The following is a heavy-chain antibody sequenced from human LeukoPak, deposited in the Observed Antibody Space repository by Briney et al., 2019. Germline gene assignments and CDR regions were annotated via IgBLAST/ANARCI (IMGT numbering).Heavy chain of an antibody. D-gene: IGHD4-17*01. CDR3: ARDEQGGTTGGLGY. J-gene: IGHJ4*02. CDR1: GYTFTDYY. CDR2: INPNSGAT. V-gene: IGHV1-2*06. Sequence: GAPVKVSCKASGYTFTDYYIHWVRQAPGQGLEWVGRINPNSGATHYPQKFQGRVTMTRDTSINTAYLELNSLRSDDTAIYYCARDEQGGTTGGLGYWGQGTLVTVSS.